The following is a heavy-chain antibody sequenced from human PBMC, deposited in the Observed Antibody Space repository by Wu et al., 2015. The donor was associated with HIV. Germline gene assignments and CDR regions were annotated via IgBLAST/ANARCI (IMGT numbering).Heavy chain of an antibody. J-gene: IGHJ3*02. CDR3: ARVFVVVPAGFSGEITAFDI. D-gene: IGHD2-2*01. CDR1: GYIFSGHY. Sequence: QVHLVQSGAEVKKPGASVKVSCKASGYIFSGHYMNWVRQAPGQGLEWMGWINPDSGGTRYAEKFQGRVTMTSDTSINTAYMELSSLRSDDTAVYYCARVFVVVPAGFSGEITAFDIWGQGTMVAVSS. CDR2: INPDSGGT. V-gene: IGHV1-2*02.